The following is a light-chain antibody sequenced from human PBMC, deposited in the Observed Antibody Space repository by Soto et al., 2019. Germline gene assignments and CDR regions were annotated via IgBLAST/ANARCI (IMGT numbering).Light chain of an antibody. CDR1: QDINHH. Sequence: DIQMTQSPSSLSTSVGDRATITCQASQDINHHLNWYQQKPGKAPKLLIYHASNLETGVPSKFSGSGSGTDFIFTISSLQPEDIATYYCQQFHNLPWTFGQGTKVEIE. J-gene: IGKJ1*01. CDR3: QQFHNLPWT. V-gene: IGKV1-33*01. CDR2: HAS.